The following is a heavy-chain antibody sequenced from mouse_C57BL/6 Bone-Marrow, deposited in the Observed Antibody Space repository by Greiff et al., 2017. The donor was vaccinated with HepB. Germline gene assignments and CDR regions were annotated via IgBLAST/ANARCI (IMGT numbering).Heavy chain of an antibody. V-gene: IGHV1-26*01. D-gene: IGHD1-1*01. CDR1: GYTFTDYY. Sequence: VQLQQSGPELVKPGASVKISCKASGYTFTDYYMNWVKQSHGKSLEWIGDINPNNGGTSYNQKFKGKATLTVDKSSSTAYMELRSLTSEDSAVYYCARPFYYYGSSKFKFAYWGQGTLVTVSA. J-gene: IGHJ3*01. CDR2: INPNNGGT. CDR3: ARPFYYYGSSKFKFAY.